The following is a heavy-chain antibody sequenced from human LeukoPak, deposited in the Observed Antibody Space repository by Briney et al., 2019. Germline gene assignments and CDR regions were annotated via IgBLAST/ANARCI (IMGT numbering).Heavy chain of an antibody. V-gene: IGHV3-23*01. D-gene: IGHD3-10*01. CDR2: INGGVDIM. CDR3: AMRDRGYGLDI. Sequence: GGSLRLSCAAPRFSPRAYDLIWVRAAPGKGVDWVSNINGGVDIMMYEDSVKGRFTIAIDNSKNTFYLQMNSLRVEDTAVYYCAMRDRGYGLDIWGQGTMVTVSS. CDR1: RFSPRAYD. J-gene: IGHJ3*02.